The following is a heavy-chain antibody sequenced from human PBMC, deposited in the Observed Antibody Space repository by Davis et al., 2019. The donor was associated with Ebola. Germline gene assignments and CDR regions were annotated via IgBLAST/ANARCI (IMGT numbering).Heavy chain of an antibody. V-gene: IGHV1-18*01. Sequence: ASVKVSCKASGYTFNTYGISWVRQSPGQGLEWMGWISGYNGDTKYAQKFQDRVTMTTDTSTNTAYMELRSLSSDDRAVYYCARSATAGILYYFDYWGQGTLVTVSS. CDR3: ARSATAGILYYFDY. D-gene: IGHD6-13*01. CDR2: ISGYNGDT. CDR1: GYTFNTYG. J-gene: IGHJ4*02.